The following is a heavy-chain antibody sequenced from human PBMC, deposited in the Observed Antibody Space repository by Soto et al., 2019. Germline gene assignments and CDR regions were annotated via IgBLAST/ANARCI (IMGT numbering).Heavy chain of an antibody. J-gene: IGHJ4*02. CDR1: GFTLSSYT. V-gene: IGHV3-21*01. Sequence: EVQLVESGGGLVKPGGSLRLSCAASGFTLSSYTMNWVRQAPGKGLEWVSSISSSSSFIYYADSVKGRFTISRDNAQNSLYLQMNSLRAEDTALYYCARDRGSGYDYVSGLLDYWGQGTLVTVSS. CDR2: ISSSSSFI. D-gene: IGHD5-12*01. CDR3: ARDRGSGYDYVSGLLDY.